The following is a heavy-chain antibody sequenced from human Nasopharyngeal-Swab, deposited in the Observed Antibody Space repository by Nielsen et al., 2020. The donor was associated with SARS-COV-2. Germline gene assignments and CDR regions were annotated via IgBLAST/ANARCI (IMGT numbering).Heavy chain of an antibody. Sequence: GESLKISCAASGFTFSSYGVHWVRQAPGKGLEWVAVIWYDGSNKYYADSVKGRFTISRDNSKNTLYLQMNSLRAEDTAVYYCARGVPAAAFDYWGQGTLVTVSS. V-gene: IGHV3-33*01. D-gene: IGHD2-2*01. CDR2: IWYDGSNK. CDR1: GFTFSSYG. J-gene: IGHJ4*02. CDR3: ARGVPAAAFDY.